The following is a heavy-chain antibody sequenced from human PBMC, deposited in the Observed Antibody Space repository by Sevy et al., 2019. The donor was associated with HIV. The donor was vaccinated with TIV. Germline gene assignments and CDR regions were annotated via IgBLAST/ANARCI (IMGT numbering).Heavy chain of an antibody. CDR3: ARDHVKDGKGGDYYYHAMDV. Sequence: GESLRLSCTASGFTLSDYYISWIRQAPGKGLQWISYMSGSDDSGGDDTIYYADSVQGRFTISRDNAKNSLYLQMSSLRADDTAVYYCARDHVKDGKGGDYYYHAMDVWGRGTTVTVSS. CDR2: MSGSDDSGGDDTI. D-gene: IGHD3-16*01. V-gene: IGHV3-11*01. CDR1: GFTLSDYY. J-gene: IGHJ6*02.